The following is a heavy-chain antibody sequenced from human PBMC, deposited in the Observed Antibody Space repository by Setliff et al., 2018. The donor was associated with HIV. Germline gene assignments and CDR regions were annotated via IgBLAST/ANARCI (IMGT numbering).Heavy chain of an antibody. CDR2: IIPILGVA. CDR1: GGTFNTYV. Sequence: GASVKVSCKASGGTFNTYVISWLRQAPGQGLGWMGGIIPILGVANYAQKFQGRLTITADKSTNTACMELSSLKSDDTAVYYCARGPEEGDCSGGSCYRNFDPWGQGTLVTVSS. V-gene: IGHV1-69*10. CDR3: ARGPEEGDCSGGSCYRNFDP. J-gene: IGHJ5*02. D-gene: IGHD2-15*01.